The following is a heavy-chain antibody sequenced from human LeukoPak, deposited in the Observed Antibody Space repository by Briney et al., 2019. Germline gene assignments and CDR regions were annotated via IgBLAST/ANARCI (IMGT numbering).Heavy chain of an antibody. CDR2: IYYSGST. J-gene: IGHJ4*02. Sequence: SETLSLTCTVSGGSISSSRYYWGWIRQPPGKGLEWIGSIYYSGSTYYNPSLKSRVTISVDTSKNQFSLKLSSVTAADTAVYYCARCNGDFSYYFDYWGQGTLVTVHS. D-gene: IGHD4-17*01. CDR1: GGSISSSRYY. V-gene: IGHV4-39*01. CDR3: ARCNGDFSYYFDY.